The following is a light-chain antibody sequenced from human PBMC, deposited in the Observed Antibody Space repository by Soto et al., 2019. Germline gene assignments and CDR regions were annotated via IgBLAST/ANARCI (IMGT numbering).Light chain of an antibody. CDR3: QQYGSSST. CDR2: GAS. V-gene: IGKV3-20*01. J-gene: IGKJ5*01. Sequence: IVLTQSPGTLSLSPGERATLSCRASQSVSSSYLAWYQQKPGQAPRLLIYGASSRLTGIPDRFSGSGSGTDFTLTISRLEPEDFAVYYCQQYGSSSTFGQGTRLEIK. CDR1: QSVSSSY.